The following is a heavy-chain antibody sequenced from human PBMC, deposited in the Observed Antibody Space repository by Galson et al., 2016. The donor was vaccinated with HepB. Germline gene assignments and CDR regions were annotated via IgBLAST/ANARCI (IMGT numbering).Heavy chain of an antibody. CDR3: AIENLGGQFFDY. J-gene: IGHJ4*02. CDR2: ISGGGSST. CDR1: GFTFSSYA. V-gene: IGHV3-23*01. D-gene: IGHD1-26*01. Sequence: SLRLSCAASGFTFSSYAMSWVRQAPGKGLEWVSAISGGGSSTYYADSVRGRFSISRDNSKHTLYLQVNSLRVEDTAVYCFAIENLGGQFFDYWGQGTLVIVSS.